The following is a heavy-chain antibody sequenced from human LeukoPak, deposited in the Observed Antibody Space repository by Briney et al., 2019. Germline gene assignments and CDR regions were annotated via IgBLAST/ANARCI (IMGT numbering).Heavy chain of an antibody. D-gene: IGHD6-19*01. V-gene: IGHV3-48*03. Sequence: PGGSLRLSCAASGFTFSSYEMNWVRQAPGKGLEWVSYISRSGNTIYYADSVKGRFTISRDNAKNSLYLQMNSLRAEDTAVYYCARDHGSDWHYFDYWGQGTLVTVSS. CDR3: ARDHGSDWHYFDY. CDR2: ISRSGNTI. J-gene: IGHJ4*02. CDR1: GFTFSSYE.